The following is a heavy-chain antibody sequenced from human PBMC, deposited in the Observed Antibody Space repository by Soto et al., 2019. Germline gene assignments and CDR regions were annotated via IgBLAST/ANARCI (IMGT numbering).Heavy chain of an antibody. CDR3: ARGRRDCSGGSCLYWFDP. D-gene: IGHD2-15*01. V-gene: IGHV4-59*01. CDR2: IYYSGST. J-gene: IGHJ5*02. CDR1: GGSISSYY. Sequence: QVQLQESGPGLVKPSETLSLTCTVSGGSISSYYWSWIRQPPGKGLEWIGYIYYSGSTNYNPSLTRRVPFSVNTAKTQFSLKLSSVTAADTAVYYCARGRRDCSGGSCLYWFDPWGQGTLVTVSS.